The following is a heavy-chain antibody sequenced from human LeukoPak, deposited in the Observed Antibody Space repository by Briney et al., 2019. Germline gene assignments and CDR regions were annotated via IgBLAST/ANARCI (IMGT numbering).Heavy chain of an antibody. J-gene: IGHJ5*02. Sequence: SETLSLTCTVSGGSISSSSYYWGWIRQPPGKGLEWIGSIYYSGSTYYDPSLKSRVTISVDTSKNQFSLKLSSVTAADTAVYYCARHRAVIAVAGNGWFDPWGQGTLVTVSS. V-gene: IGHV4-39*01. D-gene: IGHD6-19*01. CDR2: IYYSGST. CDR1: GGSISSSSYY. CDR3: ARHRAVIAVAGNGWFDP.